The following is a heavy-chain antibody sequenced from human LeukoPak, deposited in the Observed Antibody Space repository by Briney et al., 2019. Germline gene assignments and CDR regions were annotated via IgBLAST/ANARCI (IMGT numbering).Heavy chain of an antibody. CDR2: ISSSGSTI. CDR1: GFTFSSYE. V-gene: IGHV3-48*03. D-gene: IGHD1-26*01. Sequence: GGSLRLTCAASGFTFSSYEMNWVRQAPGKGLEWVSYISSSGSTIYYADSVKGRFTISRDNAKNSLYLQMNSLRAEDTAVYYCASVGYYIDYWGQGTLVTVSS. CDR3: ASVGYYIDY. J-gene: IGHJ4*02.